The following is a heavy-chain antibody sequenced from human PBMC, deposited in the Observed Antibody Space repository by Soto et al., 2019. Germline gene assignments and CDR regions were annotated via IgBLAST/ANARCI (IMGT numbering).Heavy chain of an antibody. CDR1: GYTFTSYA. Sequence: GASVKVSCKASGYTFTSYAMHWVRQAPGQRLEWMGWINAGNGNTKYSQKFQGRVTITRDTSASTAYMELSSLRSEDTAVYYCARDLPYLPVVQGYYYGMNVWGQGTTVTVSS. CDR2: INAGNGNT. CDR3: ARDLPYLPVVQGYYYGMNV. J-gene: IGHJ6*02. V-gene: IGHV1-3*01. D-gene: IGHD2-21*01.